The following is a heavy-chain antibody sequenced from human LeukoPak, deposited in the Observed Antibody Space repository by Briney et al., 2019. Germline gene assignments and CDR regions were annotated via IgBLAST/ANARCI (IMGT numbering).Heavy chain of an antibody. CDR2: ITGSGGST. Sequence: PGASLRLSCAASGFTFSSYAMSWVRQAPGKGLEWVSSITGSGGSTAYADAVKGRVTISRDNSKHTLYLQMNSLRAADPAVYYCAKGVGGAYSLVYFDYWGQGTLVTVSS. CDR3: AKGVGGAYSLVYFDY. J-gene: IGHJ4*02. V-gene: IGHV3-23*01. D-gene: IGHD4/OR15-4a*01. CDR1: GFTFSSYA.